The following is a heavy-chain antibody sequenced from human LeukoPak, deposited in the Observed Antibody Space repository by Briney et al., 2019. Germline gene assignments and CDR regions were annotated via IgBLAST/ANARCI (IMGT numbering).Heavy chain of an antibody. V-gene: IGHV4-39*07. D-gene: IGHD5-18*01. CDR2: IYYSGRT. J-gene: IGHJ4*02. Sequence: PSETLSLTCTVSGGSISSSSYYWGWIRQPPGKGLEWIGSIYYSGRTFYNPSLKSRVTISVDTSKNQISLEVTSVTAADTAVYYCARDGGYGHYDYWGRGTLVTVSS. CDR3: ARDGGYGHYDY. CDR1: GGSISSSSYY.